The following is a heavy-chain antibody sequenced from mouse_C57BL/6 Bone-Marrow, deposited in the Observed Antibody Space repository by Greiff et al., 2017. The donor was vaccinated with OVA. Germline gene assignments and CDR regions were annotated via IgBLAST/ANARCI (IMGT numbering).Heavy chain of an antibody. CDR2: ISYDGSN. J-gene: IGHJ3*01. CDR3: ARGGGYYDYPWFAY. V-gene: IGHV3-6*01. D-gene: IGHD2-4*01. CDR1: GYSITSGYY. Sequence: EVKLMESGPGLVKPSQSLSLTCSVPGYSITSGYYWNWIRQFPGNKLEWMGYISYDGSNNYNPSLKNRISITRDTSKNQFFLKLNSVTTEDTATYYCARGGGYYDYPWFAYWGQGTLVTVSA.